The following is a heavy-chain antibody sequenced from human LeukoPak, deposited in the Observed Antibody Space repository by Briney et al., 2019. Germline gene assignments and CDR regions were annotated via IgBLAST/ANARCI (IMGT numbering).Heavy chain of an antibody. CDR3: ARGGLQTWYYYMDV. CDR2: INPNSGGT. J-gene: IGHJ6*03. V-gene: IGHV1-2*02. Sequence: VASVKVSCKASGYTFTSYGISWVRQAPGQGLEWMGWINPNSGGTNYAQKFQGRVTMTRDTSISTAYMELSRLRSDDTAVYYCARGGLQTWYYYMDVWGKGTTVTVSS. CDR1: GYTFTSYG.